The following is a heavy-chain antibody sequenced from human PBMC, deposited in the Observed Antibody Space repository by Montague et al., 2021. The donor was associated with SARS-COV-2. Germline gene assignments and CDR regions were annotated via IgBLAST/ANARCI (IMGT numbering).Heavy chain of an antibody. CDR1: GFSLSTGGVG. CDR3: AHQYYDYVWGSYRPDYFEY. D-gene: IGHD3-16*02. Sequence: PALVKPTQTLTLTCSFSGFSLSTGGVGVDWIRQSPGKGLEWLGVIFWDDEKRYNPTLKTRLTISKGTSQNQVVITLTDMGPADTATYFCAHQYYDYVWGSYRPDYFEYWGKGTLVTVSS. V-gene: IGHV2-5*02. CDR2: IFWDDEK. J-gene: IGHJ4*02.